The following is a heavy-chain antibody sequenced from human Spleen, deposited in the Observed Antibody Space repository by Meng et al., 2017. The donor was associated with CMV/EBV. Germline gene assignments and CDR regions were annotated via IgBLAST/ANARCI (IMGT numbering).Heavy chain of an antibody. CDR1: GFTFSNAW. CDR2: IKSKTDGGTT. D-gene: IGHD1-26*01. V-gene: IGHV3-15*01. Sequence: GGSLRLSCAASGFTFSNAWMSWVRQAPGKGLEWVGRIKSKTDGGTTDYAAPVKGRFTISRDDSKNTLYLQMNSLKTEDTAVYYCTTDPQRGATKDSYYGMDVWGQGTTVTVSS. J-gene: IGHJ6*02. CDR3: TTDPQRGATKDSYYGMDV.